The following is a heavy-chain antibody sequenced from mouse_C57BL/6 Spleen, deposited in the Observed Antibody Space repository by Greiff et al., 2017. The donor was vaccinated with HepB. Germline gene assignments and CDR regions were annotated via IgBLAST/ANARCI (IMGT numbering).Heavy chain of an antibody. CDR1: GYTFTSYW. CDR2: IDPSDSYT. J-gene: IGHJ4*01. Sequence: QVQLQQPGAELVKPGASVKLSCKASGYTFTSYWMQWVKQRPGQGLEWIGEIDPSDSYTNYNQKFKGKATLTVDTSSSTAYMQLSSLTSEDSAVYDSARRKDSNYYAMDYWGQGTSVTVSS. D-gene: IGHD2-5*01. CDR3: ARRKDSNYYAMDY. V-gene: IGHV1-50*01.